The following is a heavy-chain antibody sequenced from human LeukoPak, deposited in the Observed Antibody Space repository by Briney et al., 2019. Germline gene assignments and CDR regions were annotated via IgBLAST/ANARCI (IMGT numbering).Heavy chain of an antibody. CDR3: ATEGQRGFDP. CDR2: INHSGST. V-gene: IGHV4-34*01. D-gene: IGHD1-1*01. J-gene: IGHJ5*02. CDR1: GGSFSGYY. Sequence: SETLSLTRAVYGGSFSGYYWSWIRQPPGKGLEWIGEINHSGSTNYNPSLKSRVTISVDTSKNQSSLNLSSVTAADTAVYYCATEGQRGFDPWGQGTLVTVSS.